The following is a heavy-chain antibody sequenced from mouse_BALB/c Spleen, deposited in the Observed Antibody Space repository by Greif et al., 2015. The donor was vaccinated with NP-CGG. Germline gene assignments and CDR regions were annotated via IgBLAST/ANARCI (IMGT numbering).Heavy chain of an antibody. CDR3: ARQAHYYGSSYVDY. J-gene: IGHJ2*01. CDR1: GFTFSSYY. D-gene: IGHD1-1*01. Sequence: EAKLVESGGGLVKLGGSLKLSCAASGFTFSSYYMSWVRQTPEKRLELVAAINSNGGSTYYPDTVKGRFTISRDNAKNTLYLQMSSLKSEDTALYYCARQAHYYGSSYVDYWGQGTTLTVSS. CDR2: INSNGGST. V-gene: IGHV5-6-2*01.